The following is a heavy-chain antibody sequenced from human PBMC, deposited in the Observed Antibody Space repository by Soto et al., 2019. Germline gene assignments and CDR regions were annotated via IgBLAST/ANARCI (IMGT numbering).Heavy chain of an antibody. Sequence: QVQLVQSGAEVKKPGASVKVSCKASGDTFTDYYIHWVRQAPGQGLEWMGTVNPSGGHATYAQHFLGRMTMTRDTSTSTLYMELTSLTSEDTAVYYCARGGHVVVVTAALDFWGQGTLVTVSS. CDR2: VNPSGGHA. J-gene: IGHJ4*02. CDR1: GDTFTDYY. D-gene: IGHD2-21*02. CDR3: ARGGHVVVVTAALDF. V-gene: IGHV1-46*01.